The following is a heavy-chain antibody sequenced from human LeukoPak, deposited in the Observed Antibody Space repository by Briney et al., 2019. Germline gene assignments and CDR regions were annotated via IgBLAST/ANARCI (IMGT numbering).Heavy chain of an antibody. CDR1: GYSISSGYY. Sequence: PSETLSLTCTVSGYSISSGYYWGWIRQPPGKGLEWIGSIYHSGSTYYNPSLKSRVTISVDKSKNQFSLKLSSVTAADTAVYYCASIRPRPLRYFDYWGQGTLVTVSS. D-gene: IGHD2-2*02. CDR3: ASIRPRPLRYFDY. CDR2: IYHSGST. J-gene: IGHJ4*02. V-gene: IGHV4-38-2*02.